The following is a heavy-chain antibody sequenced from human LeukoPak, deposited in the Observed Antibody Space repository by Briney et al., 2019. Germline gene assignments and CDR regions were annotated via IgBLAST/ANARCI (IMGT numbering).Heavy chain of an antibody. V-gene: IGHV3-33*01. Sequence: GGSLRLSWVASGFSFSVYGMHWVRQAPGKGLEWVAVIWNDGSVKYYADSLKGRISISRDNSKNTLCLQIDSLGVDDTGVYYCARASGSYDYWGQGTLVTVSS. D-gene: IGHD1-26*01. J-gene: IGHJ4*02. CDR2: IWNDGSVK. CDR3: ARASGSYDY. CDR1: GFSFSVYG.